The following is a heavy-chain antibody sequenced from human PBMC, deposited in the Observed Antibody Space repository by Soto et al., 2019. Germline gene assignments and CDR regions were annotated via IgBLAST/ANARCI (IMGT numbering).Heavy chain of an antibody. J-gene: IGHJ4*02. Sequence: QVQLQRWGAGLLKPSETLSLNCAVTGGSLSGYYWSWIRQPPGKGLEWIGEVKDGGHTNYSPSLRRRVTISSDTSNTKFSPRLNSVTAADTGVYYCARGQEGVVATHWDQGSLVTVSS. CDR1: GGSLSGYY. D-gene: IGHD5-12*01. CDR3: ARGQEGVVATH. CDR2: VKDGGHT. V-gene: IGHV4-34*01.